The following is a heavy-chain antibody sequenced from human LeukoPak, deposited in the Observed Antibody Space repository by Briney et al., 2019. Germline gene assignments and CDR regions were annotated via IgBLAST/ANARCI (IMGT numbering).Heavy chain of an antibody. V-gene: IGHV3-53*01. CDR3: ARRAGAYSHPYDY. Sequence: GGSLRLSCTVSGFTGSSNSMRWVRQAPGEGLEGVSFIYSDNTHYPDSVKGRFTIFRDNSKNTLYLQMNSLRAEDTAVYYCARRAGAYSHPYDYWGQGTLVTVSS. J-gene: IGHJ4*02. D-gene: IGHD4/OR15-4a*01. CDR2: IYSDNT. CDR1: GFTGSSNS.